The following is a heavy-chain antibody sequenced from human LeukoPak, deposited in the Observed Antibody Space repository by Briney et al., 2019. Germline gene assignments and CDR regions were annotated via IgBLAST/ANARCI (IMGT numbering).Heavy chain of an antibody. CDR3: ASGLAPNVLRFLEGAYYFDY. CDR1: GGSISSGGYY. V-gene: IGHV4-31*03. Sequence: PSQTLSLTCTVSGGSISSGGYYWSWIRQHPGKGLEWIGYIYYSGSTYYNPSLKSRVTISVDTSKNQFSLKLSSVTAADTAVYYCASGLAPNVLRFLEGAYYFDYWGQGTLVTVSS. J-gene: IGHJ4*02. D-gene: IGHD3-3*01. CDR2: IYYSGST.